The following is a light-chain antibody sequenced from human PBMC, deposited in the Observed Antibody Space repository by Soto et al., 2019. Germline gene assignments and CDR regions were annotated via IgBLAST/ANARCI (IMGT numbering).Light chain of an antibody. CDR3: SSYTSSSTPS. V-gene: IGLV2-14*01. CDR1: SSDVGGYNY. CDR2: DVS. Sequence: QSALTQPASVSGSPGQSITISCTGTSSDVGGYNYVSWYQQHPGKAPKLMIYDVSNRPSGVSKRFSGSKSGNTASLTISGLQAEDEADYYCSSYTSSSTPSFGGGTTLTVL. J-gene: IGLJ2*01.